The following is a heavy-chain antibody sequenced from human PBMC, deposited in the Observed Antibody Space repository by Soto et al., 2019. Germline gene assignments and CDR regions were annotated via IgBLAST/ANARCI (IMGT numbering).Heavy chain of an antibody. CDR2: ISSNGDTA. V-gene: IGHV3-23*01. CDR3: AKDLSRWPHYEFYV. Sequence: LRLSCAASGFTFSNYGMNWVRQAPGKGPEWVSGISSNGDTANYADSVNGRFTISRDNSKNALYMQMNGLRPEDTAVYYCAKDLSRWPHYEFYVWGQGTLVTVSS. CDR1: GFTFSNYG. D-gene: IGHD4-17*01. J-gene: IGHJ4*02.